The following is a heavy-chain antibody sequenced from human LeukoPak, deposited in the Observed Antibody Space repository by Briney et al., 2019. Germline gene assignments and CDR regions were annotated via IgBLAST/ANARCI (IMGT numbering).Heavy chain of an antibody. J-gene: IGHJ6*02. CDR1: VFTPSSNY. Sequence: VGSLRLSCAASVFTPSSNYMSWVRQSPGKGLEWVAVIYIAGITYYPDSVKGRFTISRDNSKNTLYLQMNSLGAEETAVYYCASPDVWGQGTTVTVSS. V-gene: IGHV3-66*01. CDR3: ASPDV. CDR2: IYIAGIT.